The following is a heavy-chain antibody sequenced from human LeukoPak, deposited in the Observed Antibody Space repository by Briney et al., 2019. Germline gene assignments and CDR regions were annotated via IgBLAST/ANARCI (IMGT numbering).Heavy chain of an antibody. CDR3: ARQAVAGTDL. CDR1: GGSISSYY. V-gene: IGHV4-59*01. D-gene: IGHD6-19*01. CDR2: IYYSGST. J-gene: IGHJ5*02. Sequence: KTSETLSLTCTVSGGSISSYYWSWIRQPPGKGLEWIGYIYYSGSTNYNPSLKSRVTISVDTSKNQFSLKLSSVTAADTAVYYCARQAVAGTDLWGQGTLVTVSS.